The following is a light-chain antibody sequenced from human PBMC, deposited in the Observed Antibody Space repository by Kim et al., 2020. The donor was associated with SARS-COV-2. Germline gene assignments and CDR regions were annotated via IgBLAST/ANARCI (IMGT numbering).Light chain of an antibody. CDR1: SGDAGAYNY. CDR2: DVS. CDR3: SSFTSISSWV. V-gene: IGLV2-14*04. J-gene: IGLJ3*02. Sequence: QAITITCTGTSGDAGAYNYVYWYQQQPGKAPEVIIYDVSKRPSGVSKRFSGSKSGNTASLTITGLQAEDEADYYCSSFTSISSWVVGGGTQLTVL.